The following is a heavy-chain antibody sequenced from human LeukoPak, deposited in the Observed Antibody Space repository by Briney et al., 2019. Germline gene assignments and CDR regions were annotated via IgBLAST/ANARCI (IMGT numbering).Heavy chain of an antibody. J-gene: IGHJ6*02. CDR2: IYTSGST. D-gene: IGHD5-18*01. CDR1: GGSISSYY. CDR3: ARARYSYGSYYYYGMDV. Sequence: ASETLSLTCTVSGGSISSYYWSWIRQPAGKGLEWIGRIYTSGSTNYNPSLKSRVTMSVDTSKNQFSLKLSSVTAADTAVYYCARARYSYGSYYYYGMDVWGQRTTVTVSS. V-gene: IGHV4-4*07.